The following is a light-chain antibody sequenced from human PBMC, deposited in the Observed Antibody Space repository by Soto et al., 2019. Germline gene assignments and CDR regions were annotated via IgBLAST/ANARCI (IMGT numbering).Light chain of an antibody. V-gene: IGLV2-14*01. Sequence: QSVLTQPASVSGSPGQSITISCTGTSSDVGGYNYVSWYQQHPGKAPKLMIYEVNNRPSEVSNRFSGSKSGNTASLTISGLQPEDEADYYCNSYTSRYTFDLGTGTKVTVL. CDR1: SSDVGGYNY. CDR2: EVN. J-gene: IGLJ1*01. CDR3: NSYTSRYTFD.